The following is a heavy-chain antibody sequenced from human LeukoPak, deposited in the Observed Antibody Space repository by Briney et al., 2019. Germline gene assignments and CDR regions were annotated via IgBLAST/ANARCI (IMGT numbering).Heavy chain of an antibody. D-gene: IGHD3-22*01. CDR2: INHSGST. CDR1: GGAFSGYY. J-gene: IGHJ4*02. Sequence: SETLSLTFAVYGGAFSGYYWGWIPQPPGKGLEWIGEINHSGSTNYNPSLKSRVTISVDTSKNQFSLKLSSVTAADTAVYYCARARLDYYDSSGSHLWGQGTLVTVSS. V-gene: IGHV4-34*01. CDR3: ARARLDYYDSSGSHL.